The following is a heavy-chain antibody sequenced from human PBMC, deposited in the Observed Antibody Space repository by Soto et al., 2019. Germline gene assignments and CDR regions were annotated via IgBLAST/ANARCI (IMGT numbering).Heavy chain of an antibody. V-gene: IGHV3-23*01. CDR1: GFTFSSYA. D-gene: IGHD6-19*01. J-gene: IGHJ4*02. CDR3: ARRSSGWYFDY. CDR2: ISGSGGST. Sequence: PXXSLRLSCAASGFTFSSYAMHWVLQAPGRGLEWVSVISGSGGSTYYADSVKGRFTISRDNSKNTLYLQMNSLRAEDTAVYYCARRSSGWYFDYWGQGTLVTVSS.